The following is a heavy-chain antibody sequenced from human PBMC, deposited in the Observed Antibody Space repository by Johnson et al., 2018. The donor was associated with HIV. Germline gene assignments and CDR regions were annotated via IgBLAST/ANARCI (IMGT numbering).Heavy chain of an antibody. CDR2: INWNGGST. D-gene: IGHD4-17*01. Sequence: EVQLVESGGGVVRPGGSLRLSCAASGFTFDDYGMSWVRQAPGKGLEWVSGINWNGGSTGYADSVKGRFTISRDNSKNTLYLQMNSLRAEDTALYYCARDGTTGPSGDAFDIWGQGTMVTVSS. CDR1: GFTFDDYG. J-gene: IGHJ3*02. V-gene: IGHV3-20*04. CDR3: ARDGTTGPSGDAFDI.